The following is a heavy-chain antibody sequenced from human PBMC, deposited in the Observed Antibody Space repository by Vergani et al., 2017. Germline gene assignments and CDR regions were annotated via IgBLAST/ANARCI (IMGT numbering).Heavy chain of an antibody. D-gene: IGHD4-17*01. V-gene: IGHV2-26*01. J-gene: IGHJ4*02. CDR1: GFSLSNARMG. CDR3: ARIHYGDYGVEAFDY. CDR2: IFSNDEK. Sequence: QVTLKESGPVLVKPTQTLTLTCTFSGFSLSNARMGVSWIRQPPGKALEWLAHIFSNDEKSYSTSLKSRLTISKDTSKSQVVLTMTNMDPVDTATYYCARIHYGDYGVEAFDYWGQGTLVTVSS.